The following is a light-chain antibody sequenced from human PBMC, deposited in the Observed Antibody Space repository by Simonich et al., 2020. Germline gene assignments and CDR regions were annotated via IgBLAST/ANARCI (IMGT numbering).Light chain of an antibody. V-gene: IGKV3-20*01. CDR3: QQSYSTQWT. Sequence: EIVLTQSPGTLSLSPGERATLSCRASQGVSSSYLAWDQQKPGQAPRLLIYGASSRATGIPDRFSGSGSGTDFTLTISRLEPEDFATYYCQQSYSTQWTFGQGTKVEIK. CDR1: QGVSSSY. CDR2: GAS. J-gene: IGKJ1*01.